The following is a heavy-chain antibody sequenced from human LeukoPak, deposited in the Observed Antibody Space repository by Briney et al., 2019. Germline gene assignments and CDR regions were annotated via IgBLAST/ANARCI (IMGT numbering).Heavy chain of an antibody. Sequence: GGSLRLSCAASGSTFSSYGMHWVRQAPGKGLEWVAVISYDGSNKYYADSVKGRFTISRDNSKNTLYLQMNSLRAEDTAVYYCAKGHGSGSYSGYWGQGTLVTVSS. D-gene: IGHD3-10*01. CDR2: ISYDGSNK. V-gene: IGHV3-30*18. CDR3: AKGHGSGSYSGY. CDR1: GSTFSSYG. J-gene: IGHJ4*02.